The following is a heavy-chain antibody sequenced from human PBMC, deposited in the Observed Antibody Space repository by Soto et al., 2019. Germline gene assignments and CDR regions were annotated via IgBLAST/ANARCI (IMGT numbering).Heavy chain of an antibody. D-gene: IGHD1-1*01. V-gene: IGHV1-8*01. CDR3: AMSRRGNRGPRYDWFDP. J-gene: IGHJ5*02. Sequence: SVTASCEASGYTYASSDMNWVRQPTVQGLEWMGWMNPNSGNTGYAQKFQGRVTMTRNTSISTAYMELSRLRYEDTAVYYSAMSRRGNRGPRYDWFDPWGQGTLVTVSS. CDR2: MNPNSGNT. CDR1: GYTYASSD.